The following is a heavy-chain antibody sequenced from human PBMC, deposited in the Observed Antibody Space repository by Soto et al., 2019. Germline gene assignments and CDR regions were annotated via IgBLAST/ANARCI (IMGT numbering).Heavy chain of an antibody. V-gene: IGHV1-8*01. CDR3: ARVGWGQRSCYYYMDV. CDR2: MNPNSGNT. CDR1: GYTFTSYD. D-gene: IGHD3-10*01. J-gene: IGHJ6*03. Sequence: GASVKVSCKASGYTFTSYDINWVRQATGQGLEWMGWMNPNSGNTGYAQKFQGRVTMTRNTSISTAYMELSSLRPEDTAVYYCARVGWGQRSCYYYMDVWGKGTTVTVSS.